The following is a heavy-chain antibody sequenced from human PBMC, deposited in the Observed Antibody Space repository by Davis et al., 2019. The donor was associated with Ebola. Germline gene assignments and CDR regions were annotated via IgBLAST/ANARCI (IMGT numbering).Heavy chain of an antibody. CDR3: AKDPRAWLQWVFDY. V-gene: IGHV3-23*01. Sequence: GESLKISCAASGLTFSSYAMSWVRQAPGRGLEWISGITGGSDGTYYADSVKGRFTISRDNSKNTLYLQMNSLRAEDTAVYYCAKDPRAWLQWVFDYWGQGTLVTVSS. CDR1: GLTFSSYA. D-gene: IGHD5-24*01. J-gene: IGHJ4*02. CDR2: ITGGSDGT.